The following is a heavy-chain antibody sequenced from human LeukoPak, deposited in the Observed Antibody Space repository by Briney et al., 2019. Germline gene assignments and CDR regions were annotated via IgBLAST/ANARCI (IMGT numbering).Heavy chain of an antibody. CDR3: ARATSYSSSWYDEGYYFDY. Sequence: PGGSLRLSCAASGFTFSSYWMSWVRQAPGKGLEWVANIKQDGSEKYYVDSVKGRFTISRDNAKNSLYLQMNSLRAEYTAVYYCARATSYSSSWYDEGYYFDYWGQGTLVTVSS. CDR2: IKQDGSEK. D-gene: IGHD6-13*01. V-gene: IGHV3-7*01. CDR1: GFTFSSYW. J-gene: IGHJ4*02.